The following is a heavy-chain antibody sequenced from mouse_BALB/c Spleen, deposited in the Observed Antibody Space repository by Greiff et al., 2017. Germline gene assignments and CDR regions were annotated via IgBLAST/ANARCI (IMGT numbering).Heavy chain of an antibody. CDR3: TRFYYDYDEGGYAMDY. D-gene: IGHD2-4*01. CDR1: GYSFTSYW. V-gene: IGHV1-5*01. Sequence: VQLQQSGTVLARPGASVKMSCKASGYSFTSYWMHWVKQRPGQGLEWIGAIYPGNSDTSYNQKFKGKAKLTAVTSASTAYMELSSLTNEDSAVYYCTRFYYDYDEGGYAMDYWGQGTSVTVSS. CDR2: IYPGNSDT. J-gene: IGHJ4*01.